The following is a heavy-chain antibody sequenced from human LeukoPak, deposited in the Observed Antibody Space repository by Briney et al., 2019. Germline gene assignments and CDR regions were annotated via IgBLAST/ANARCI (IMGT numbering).Heavy chain of an antibody. CDR1: GFTFSSSA. V-gene: IGHV3-23*01. Sequence: QTGGSLRLSCAASGFTFSSSAMSWVRQAPGKGLEWVSAISKNGGYTYYADSVQGRFTISRDNSKSTLCLQMNSLRAEDTAVYYCAKQLGYCSDGSCYFPYWGQGTLVTVSS. J-gene: IGHJ4*02. CDR3: AKQLGYCSDGSCYFPY. D-gene: IGHD2-15*01. CDR2: ISKNGGYT.